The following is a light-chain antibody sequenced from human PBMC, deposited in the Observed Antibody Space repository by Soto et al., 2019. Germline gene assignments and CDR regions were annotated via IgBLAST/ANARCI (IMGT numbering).Light chain of an antibody. CDR3: QYRSNWPPIT. V-gene: IGKV3-11*01. CDR2: DAS. Sequence: EIVLTKSPATLSLSPGERATLSCRSSQSISVYLAWYQQKPGQAPRLLIYDASNRAPGIPARFSGSGSGTDFTLTISSLEPEDFAVYYCQYRSNWPPITFGQGTRLEIK. CDR1: QSISVY. J-gene: IGKJ5*01.